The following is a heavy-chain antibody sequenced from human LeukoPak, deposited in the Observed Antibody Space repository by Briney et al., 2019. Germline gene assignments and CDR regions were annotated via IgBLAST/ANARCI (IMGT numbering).Heavy chain of an antibody. CDR3: TTVRRAVAGPSDC. CDR1: GFTFSNAW. J-gene: IGHJ4*02. CDR2: IKSKTDGGTT. D-gene: IGHD6-19*01. Sequence: PGGSLRLSCAASGFTFSNAWMSWVRQAPGKGLEWVGRIKSKTDGGTTDYAAPVQGRFTISRDDSKNTLYLQMNSLKTEDTAVYYCTTVRRAVAGPSDCWGQGTVVTDSS. V-gene: IGHV3-15*01.